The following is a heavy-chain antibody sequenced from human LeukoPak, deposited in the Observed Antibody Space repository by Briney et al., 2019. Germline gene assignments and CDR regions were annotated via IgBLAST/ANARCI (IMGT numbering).Heavy chain of an antibody. CDR3: ARDLAGYCSSTSCYTCPYYYYGMDV. CDR1: GFTFSSNY. CDR2: IYSGGST. J-gene: IGHJ6*02. Sequence: GGSLRLSCAASGFTFSSNYMSWVRQAPGKGLEWVSVIYSGGSTYYSVSVKGRFTISRHNSKNTLYLQMNSLRAEDTAVYYCARDLAGYCSSTSCYTCPYYYYGMDVWGQGTTVTVSS. V-gene: IGHV3-53*04. D-gene: IGHD2-2*02.